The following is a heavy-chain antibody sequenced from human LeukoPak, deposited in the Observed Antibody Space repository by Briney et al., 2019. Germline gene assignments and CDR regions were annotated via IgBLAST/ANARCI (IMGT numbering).Heavy chain of an antibody. J-gene: IGHJ3*02. CDR1: GFTFSSYS. CDR2: ISATSSYI. D-gene: IGHD6-19*01. CDR3: ARDKTEQWLVLEAFDI. Sequence: GGSLRLSCAASGFTFSSYSMNWVRQTPGKGLEWVSSISATSSYIYYADSARGRFTISRDNAKNSLYLQMNSLRAGDTAVYYCARDKTEQWLVLEAFDIWGQGTVVTVSS. V-gene: IGHV3-21*01.